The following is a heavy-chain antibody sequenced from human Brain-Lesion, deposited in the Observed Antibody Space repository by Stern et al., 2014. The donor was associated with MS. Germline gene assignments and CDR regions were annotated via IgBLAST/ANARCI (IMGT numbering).Heavy chain of an antibody. Sequence: VQLVESGPGLVKPSETLSLTCTVSGGSFNHYYWSWVRQPPGKGPEWIGYIHYSGSNNYNPSLQSRVSISLDTSKNQFSLELSTVTTADTAVYFCARVGGYRGYERYSLVDYYYGMDVWGQGTTVAVSS. CDR1: GGSFNHYY. J-gene: IGHJ6*02. V-gene: IGHV4-59*01. CDR3: ARVGGYRGYERYSLVDYYYGMDV. CDR2: IHYSGSN. D-gene: IGHD5-12*01.